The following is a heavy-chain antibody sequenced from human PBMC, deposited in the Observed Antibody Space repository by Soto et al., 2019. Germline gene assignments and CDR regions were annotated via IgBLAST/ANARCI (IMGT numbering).Heavy chain of an antibody. CDR3: ARGFYDSSQLNLDI. D-gene: IGHD3-22*01. Sequence: SETLSLTCAVYGGSFSGYYWSWIRQPPGKGLEWIGEINHSGSTNYNPSLKSRVTISVDTSKNQFSLKLSSVTAADTAVYYCARGFYDSSQLNLDIWGQGTMVTVSS. CDR2: INHSGST. V-gene: IGHV4-34*01. J-gene: IGHJ3*02. CDR1: GGSFSGYY.